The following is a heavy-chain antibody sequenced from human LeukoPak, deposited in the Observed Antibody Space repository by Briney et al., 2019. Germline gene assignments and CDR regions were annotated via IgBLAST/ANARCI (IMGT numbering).Heavy chain of an antibody. Sequence: GGSLRLSCAAPGITFSNYNMNWVRQAPGKGLEWISAITSSSSYTFYADSVKGRFTISRDNAQNSLYLQMNSLRVEDTAIYYCARDPYNGAYSEGDYYYYLDVWGKETTVTVSS. CDR2: ITSSSSYT. V-gene: IGHV3-21*01. D-gene: IGHD1-1*01. J-gene: IGHJ6*03. CDR3: ARDPYNGAYSEGDYYYYLDV. CDR1: GITFSNYN.